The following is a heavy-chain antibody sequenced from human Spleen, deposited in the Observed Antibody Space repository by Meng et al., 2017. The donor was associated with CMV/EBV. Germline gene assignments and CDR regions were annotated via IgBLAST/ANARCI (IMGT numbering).Heavy chain of an antibody. CDR3: ARDPRGDGGVTFDY. V-gene: IGHV3-19*01. CDR2: VSWNGSRT. CDR1: GFTFNTYS. D-gene: IGHD5-24*01. J-gene: IGHJ4*02. Sequence: GGSLRLSCAASGFTFNTYSMNWVRQAPGKGLEWVSGVSWNGSRTHYADSVKGRFIISRDNSRNFLYQQMNSLRADDTAVYYCARDPRGDGGVTFDYWGQGILVTVSS.